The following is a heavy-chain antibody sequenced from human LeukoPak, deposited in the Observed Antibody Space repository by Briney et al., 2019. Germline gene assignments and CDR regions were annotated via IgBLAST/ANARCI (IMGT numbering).Heavy chain of an antibody. CDR3: VKATRGYYDSSGYSPIY. CDR1: GFTFSSYA. V-gene: IGHV3-64D*06. CDR2: ISSNGGST. J-gene: IGHJ4*02. D-gene: IGHD3-22*01. Sequence: GGSLRLSCSASGFTFSSYAMHWVRQAPGKGLEYVSAISSNGGSTYYADSVKGRFTISRDNSKNTLYLQMSSLRAEDTAVYYCVKATRGYYDSSGYSPIYWGQGTLVTVSS.